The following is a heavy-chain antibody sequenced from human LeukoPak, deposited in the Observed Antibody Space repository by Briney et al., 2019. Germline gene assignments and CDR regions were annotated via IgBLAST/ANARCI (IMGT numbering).Heavy chain of an antibody. Sequence: PSETLSLTCAVYGGSFSGYYWSWVRQAPGKGLEWVANIKQDGSEKYYVDSVKGRFTISRDNAKNSLYLQMNSLRAEDTAVYYCARDLPGWDYYFDYWGQGTLVTVSS. CDR2: IKQDGSEK. CDR1: GGSFSGYY. D-gene: IGHD1-26*01. J-gene: IGHJ4*02. V-gene: IGHV3-7*01. CDR3: ARDLPGWDYYFDY.